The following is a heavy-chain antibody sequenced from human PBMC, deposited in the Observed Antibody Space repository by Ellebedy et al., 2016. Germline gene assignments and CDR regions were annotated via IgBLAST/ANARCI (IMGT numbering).Heavy chain of an antibody. V-gene: IGHV5-51*01. CDR1: GYSFTSYW. J-gene: IGHJ4*02. CDR2: IYPGDSDT. D-gene: IGHD3-22*01. CDR3: AYDSSGYYSPRGNFDY. Sequence: GESLKISCKGSGYSFTSYWIGWVRQMPGKGLEWMGIIYPGDSDTRYSPSFQGQVTISADKSIRNAYLQWSSLKASDTAMYYCAYDSSGYYSPRGNFDYWGQGTLVTVSS.